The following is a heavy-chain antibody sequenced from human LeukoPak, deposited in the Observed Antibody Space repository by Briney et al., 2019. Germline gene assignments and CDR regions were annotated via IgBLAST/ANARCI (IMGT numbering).Heavy chain of an antibody. CDR2: INHSGST. CDR3: ARSPLILHRSKKYGMDV. Sequence: SETMSLTCAVYGGSFSGYYWSWIRQPPGKGLEWIGEINHSGSTNYNPSLKSRVTISVDTSKNQFSLKLSSVTAADTAVYYCARSPLILHRSKKYGMDVWGQGTTVTVSS. D-gene: IGHD2/OR15-2a*01. CDR1: GGSFSGYY. V-gene: IGHV4-34*01. J-gene: IGHJ6*02.